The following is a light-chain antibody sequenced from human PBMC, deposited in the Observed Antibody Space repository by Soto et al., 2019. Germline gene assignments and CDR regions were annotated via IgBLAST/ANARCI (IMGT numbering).Light chain of an antibody. CDR3: QQSYSTLIT. V-gene: IGKV1-39*01. CDR1: QDISNY. J-gene: IGKJ5*01. Sequence: DIQLTQSPSFLSASVGDRVTITCRASQDISNYLVWYQQKPGKAPKLLIYAASSLQSGVPSRFSGSGSGTDFTLTISSLQPEDFATYYCQQSYSTLITFGQGTRLEI. CDR2: AAS.